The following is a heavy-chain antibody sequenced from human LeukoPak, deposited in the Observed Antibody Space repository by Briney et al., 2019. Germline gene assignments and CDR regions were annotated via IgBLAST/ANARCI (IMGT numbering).Heavy chain of an antibody. V-gene: IGHV4-39*07. J-gene: IGHJ5*02. CDR1: NASISSNTYY. D-gene: IGHD2-2*03. CDR2: INYRGST. Sequence: SETLSLTCTVSNASISSNTYYRAWIRQPPGKGLEYIGSINYRGSTYYNPSLKSRVTLSVDTSKNQFSLKLNSVTAADTAVYYCARLLRVGYCSTTTCNWFDPWGQGTLVTVSS. CDR3: ARLLRVGYCSTTTCNWFDP.